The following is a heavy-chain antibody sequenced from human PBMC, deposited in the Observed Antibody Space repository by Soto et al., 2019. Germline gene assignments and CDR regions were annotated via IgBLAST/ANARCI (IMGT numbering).Heavy chain of an antibody. CDR3: AKSRGGTANGLDV. CDR2: ISWKSASI. V-gene: IGHV3-9*01. J-gene: IGHJ6*02. CDR1: GFSFGDYG. D-gene: IGHD2-15*01. Sequence: VKSGGDLVQPGRSLRLSCAASGFSFGDYGMHWVRQAPGKGLEWVSGISWKSASIGYADSVKGRFTISRDNAKNLLYLQMNSLSAEDTALYHCAKSRGGTANGLDVWGQGTTVTVSS.